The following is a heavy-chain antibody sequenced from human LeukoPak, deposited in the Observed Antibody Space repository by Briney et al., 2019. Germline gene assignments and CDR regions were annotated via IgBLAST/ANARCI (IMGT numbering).Heavy chain of an antibody. CDR3: ATALQISYVGLFDI. CDR2: FDPEDGET. D-gene: IGHD1-26*01. CDR1: GYTLTELS. J-gene: IGHJ3*02. Sequence: ASVKVSCKVSGYTLTELSMHWVRQAPGKGLEWMGGFDPEDGETIYAQKFQGRVTMAEDTSTDTAYMELSSLRPEDTAVYYCATALQISYVGLFDIWGQGTMVTVSS. V-gene: IGHV1-24*01.